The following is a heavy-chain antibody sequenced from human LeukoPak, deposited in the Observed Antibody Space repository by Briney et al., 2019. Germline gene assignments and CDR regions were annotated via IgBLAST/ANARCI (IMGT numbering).Heavy chain of an antibody. D-gene: IGHD3-3*01. CDR3: AKDNTIFGVSPFDP. CDR2: ISGSGGST. Sequence: GGSLRLSCAASGFTFRSYAMSWVRQAPGKGLEWVSAISGSGGSTYYADSVKGRFTISRDNSKNTLYLQMNSLRAEDTAVYYCAKDNTIFGVSPFDPWGQGTLVTVSS. V-gene: IGHV3-23*01. J-gene: IGHJ5*02. CDR1: GFTFRSYA.